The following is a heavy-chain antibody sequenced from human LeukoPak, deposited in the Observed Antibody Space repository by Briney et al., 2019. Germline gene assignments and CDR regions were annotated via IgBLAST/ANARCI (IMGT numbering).Heavy chain of an antibody. CDR1: GGSISSSSSY. V-gene: IGHV4-39*01. J-gene: IGHJ4*02. CDR3: ARRGGGSWYYFDY. D-gene: IGHD2-15*01. Sequence: SETLSLTCTVSGGSISSSSSYWDWIRQPPGKGLEWIGNIYYSGSTNYNASLKSRVTISVDTSKNQSSLKLSSVTAADTALYYCARRGGGSWYYFDYWGQGTLVTVSS. CDR2: IYYSGST.